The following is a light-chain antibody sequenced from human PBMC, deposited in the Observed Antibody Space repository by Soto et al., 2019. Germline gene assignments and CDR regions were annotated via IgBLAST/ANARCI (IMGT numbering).Light chain of an antibody. V-gene: IGKV3-20*01. CDR2: GAS. CDR3: QHNGRS. J-gene: IGKJ5*01. Sequence: IVLTQSPATLSVSPGEGATLSCRASQSVTSNLAWYQQKPGQAPRLLIYGASTRATGIPARFSGSGSGTDFTLIINRLDPEDSAVYYCQHNGRSFGQGTRLEIK. CDR1: QSVTSN.